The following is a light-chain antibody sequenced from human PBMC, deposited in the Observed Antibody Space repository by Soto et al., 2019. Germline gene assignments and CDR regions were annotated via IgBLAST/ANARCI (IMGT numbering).Light chain of an antibody. CDR1: SGHSSYI. CDR3: ETWDSNSWV. V-gene: IGLV4-60*02. Sequence: QSVLTQSSSASASLGSSVKFTCTLSSGHSSYIIAWHQQQPGKAPRYLMKLEGSGSYNKGSGVPDRFSGSSSGADRYLTISNLQFEDDADYYCETWDSNSWVFGGGTKLTVL. J-gene: IGLJ3*02. CDR2: LEGSGSY.